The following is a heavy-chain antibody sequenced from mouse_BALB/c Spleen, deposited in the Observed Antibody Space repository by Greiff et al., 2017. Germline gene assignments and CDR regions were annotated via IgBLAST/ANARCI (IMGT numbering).Heavy chain of an antibody. CDR3: ARRTTATPYYAMDY. Sequence: VQLKESGPELVKPGASMKISCKASGYSFTGYTMNWVKQSHGKNLEWIGLINPYNGGTSYNQKFKGKATLTVDKSSSTAYMELLSLTSEDSAVYYCARRTTATPYYAMDYWGQGTSVTVSS. CDR1: GYSFTGYT. CDR2: INPYNGGT. J-gene: IGHJ4*01. D-gene: IGHD1-2*01. V-gene: IGHV1-18*01.